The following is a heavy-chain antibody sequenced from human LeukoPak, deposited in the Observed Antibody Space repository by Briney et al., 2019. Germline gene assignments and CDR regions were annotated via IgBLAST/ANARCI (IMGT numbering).Heavy chain of an antibody. CDR2: ISAYNGNT. J-gene: IGHJ5*02. D-gene: IGHD3-22*01. V-gene: IGHV1-18*01. CDR3: ASVGDSSGYYWFDP. CDR1: GYTFTSYG. Sequence: VASVKVSCKASGYTFTSYGISWVRRAPGQGLEWMGWISAYNGNTNYAQKLQGRVTMTTDTSTSTAYMELRSLRSDDTAVYYCASVGDSSGYYWFDPWGQGTLVTVSS.